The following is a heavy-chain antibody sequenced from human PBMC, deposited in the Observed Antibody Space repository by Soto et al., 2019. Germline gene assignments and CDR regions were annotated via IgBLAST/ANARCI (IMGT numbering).Heavy chain of an antibody. Sequence: SQTLSLTCAISGDSVSSNSAAWNWIRQSPSRGLEWLGRTYYRSKWYNDYAVSVKSRITINPDTSKNQFSLQLNSVTPGDTAVYYCAREGITMVRGAKTYYCGMDVWGQGTTVTVSS. V-gene: IGHV6-1*01. CDR3: AREGITMVRGAKTYYCGMDV. CDR1: GDSVSSNSAA. CDR2: TYYRSKWYN. J-gene: IGHJ6*02. D-gene: IGHD3-10*01.